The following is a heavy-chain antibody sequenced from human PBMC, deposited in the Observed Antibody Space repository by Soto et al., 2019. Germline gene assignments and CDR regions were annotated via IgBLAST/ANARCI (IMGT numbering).Heavy chain of an antibody. J-gene: IGHJ4*02. V-gene: IGHV3-74*01. Sequence: LRLSCAASGFTFSSYWMHWVRQAPGKGLVWVSRINSDGSSTSYADSVKGRFTISRDNAKNTLYLQMNSLRAEDTAVYYCARAHYSGSLDRFDYWGQGTLVTVSS. CDR1: GFTFSSYW. CDR3: ARAHYSGSLDRFDY. D-gene: IGHD1-26*01. CDR2: INSDGSST.